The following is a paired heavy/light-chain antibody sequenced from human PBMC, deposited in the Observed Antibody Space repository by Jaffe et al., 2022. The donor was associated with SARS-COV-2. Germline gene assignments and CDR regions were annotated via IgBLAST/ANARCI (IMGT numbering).Heavy chain of an antibody. CDR1: GGSVSGYY. D-gene: IGHD2-15*01. Sequence: QVQVQQWGAGLLKPSETVSLTCNVYGGSVSGYYWTWVRQSPEKGLEWIGVIDDRRSTNYNPSLKSRVTMSVDTSTNQFSLKLRSVTAADTAVYYCARDHCSGANCYNYWGQGTLVTVSS. V-gene: IGHV4-34*01. J-gene: IGHJ4*02. CDR2: IDDRRST. CDR3: ARDHCSGANCYNY.
Light chain of an antibody. CDR3: LQYNSFPYT. CDR2: AAS. CDR1: QGVKND. Sequence: DIQMTQSPSSLSASVGDRVTITCRASQGVKNDLNWYQQKPGRAPMRLIYAASSLQSGVPSRFSGSGSGTEFTLTISSLQPEDFATYYCLQYNSFPYTFAQGTKLEIK. J-gene: IGKJ2*01. V-gene: IGKV1-17*01.